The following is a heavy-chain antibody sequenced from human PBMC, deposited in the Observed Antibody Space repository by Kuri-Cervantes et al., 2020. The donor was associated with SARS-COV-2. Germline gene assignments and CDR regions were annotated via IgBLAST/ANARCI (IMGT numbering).Heavy chain of an antibody. CDR3: GKVSWLQLWRRYSDS. D-gene: IGHD5-24*01. V-gene: IGHV4-34*01. CDR1: GGSLSGSY. CDR2: VNHNGGA. Sequence: GSLRLSCAIYGGSLSGSYWSWIRQSPGKRLEWIGEVNHNGGANYNPSLRGRVTISLDPSNNQVSLSLTSTTAADTAVYYCGKVSWLQLWRRYSDSWGQGTLVTVSS. J-gene: IGHJ4*02.